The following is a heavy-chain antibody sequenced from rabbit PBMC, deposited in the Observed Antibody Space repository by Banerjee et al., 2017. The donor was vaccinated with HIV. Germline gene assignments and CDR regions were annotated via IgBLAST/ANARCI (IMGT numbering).Heavy chain of an antibody. CDR2: INTISGDT. J-gene: IGHJ4*01. CDR1: GFSFSNGYV. V-gene: IGHV1S45*01. D-gene: IGHD4-1*01. Sequence: QEQLEESGGDLVKPEGSLTLTCTASGFSFSNGYVMCWVRQAPGKGLEWIACINTISGDTVYATWAKGRFTISKASWTTVTLQMTSLTAADTATYFCARRGSDWGDDLWGPGTLVTVS. CDR3: ARRGSDWGDDL.